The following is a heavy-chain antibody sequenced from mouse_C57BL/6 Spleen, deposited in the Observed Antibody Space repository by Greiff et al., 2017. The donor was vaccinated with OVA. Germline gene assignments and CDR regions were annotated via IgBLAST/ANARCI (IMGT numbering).Heavy chain of an antibody. CDR1: GFSLSTFGMG. D-gene: IGHD2-3*01. CDR2: IWWDDDK. V-gene: IGHV8-8*01. Sequence: LQQSGPGILQPSQTLSLTCSFSGFSLSTFGMGVGWIRQPSGKGLEWLAHIWWDDDKYYNPALKSRLTISKDTSKNQVFLKIANVDTADTATYYCARIAGFGDGYYVWYFDVWGTGTTVTVSS. CDR3: ARIAGFGDGYYVWYFDV. J-gene: IGHJ1*03.